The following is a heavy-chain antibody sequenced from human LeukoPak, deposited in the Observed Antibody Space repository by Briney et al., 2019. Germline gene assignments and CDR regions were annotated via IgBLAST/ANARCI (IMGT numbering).Heavy chain of an antibody. CDR1: GFTFSGHA. CDR3: AKNTSGTHLDY. V-gene: IGHV3-23*01. J-gene: IGHJ4*02. D-gene: IGHD1-26*01. CDR2: ISTSGVST. Sequence: GGSLRLSCAASGFTFSGHAMSWVRQAPGKGLEWVSSISTSGVSTNYADSVKGRFTISRDNSKSMVYLQMNSLRAEDTAVYYCAKNTSGTHLDYWGQGNLVTVSS.